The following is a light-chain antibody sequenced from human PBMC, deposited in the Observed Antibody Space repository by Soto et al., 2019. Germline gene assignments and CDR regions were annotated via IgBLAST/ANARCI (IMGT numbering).Light chain of an antibody. CDR1: QSVSNN. Sequence: EIMMTQSPATLSVSQGESATLSCRASQSVSNNLAWYQHKPGQAPRLLIYYASTRATGIPARFSGSGSGTEFTLTISSLQSEDFALYYCQQYNDWPPITFGQGTRLEIK. V-gene: IGKV3-15*01. J-gene: IGKJ5*01. CDR2: YAS. CDR3: QQYNDWPPIT.